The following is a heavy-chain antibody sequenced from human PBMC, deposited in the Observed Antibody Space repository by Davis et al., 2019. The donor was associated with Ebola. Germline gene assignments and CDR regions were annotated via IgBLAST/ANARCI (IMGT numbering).Heavy chain of an antibody. J-gene: IGHJ5*02. V-gene: IGHV3-23*01. CDR2: ISGSGGST. CDR1: GFTFSDYY. Sequence: PGGSLRLSCAASGFTFSDYYMTWIRQAPGKGLEWVSAISGSGGSTYYADSVKGRFTISRDNSKNTLYLQMNSLRAEDTAVYYCANSRRPWIQLWWWFDPWGQGTLVTVSS. CDR3: ANSRRPWIQLWWWFDP. D-gene: IGHD5-18*01.